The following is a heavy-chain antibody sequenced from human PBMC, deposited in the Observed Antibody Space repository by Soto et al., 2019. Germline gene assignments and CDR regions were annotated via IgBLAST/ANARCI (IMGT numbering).Heavy chain of an antibody. Sequence: GASVKVSCKVSGYTLTELSMHWVRQAPGKGLEWMGGFDPEDGETIYAQKFQGRVTMTEDTSTDTAYMELSSLRSEDTAVYYCATDPLVSGYDFAIDYWGQGTLVTVSS. CDR1: GYTLTELS. CDR3: ATDPLVSGYDFAIDY. V-gene: IGHV1-24*01. D-gene: IGHD5-12*01. J-gene: IGHJ4*02. CDR2: FDPEDGET.